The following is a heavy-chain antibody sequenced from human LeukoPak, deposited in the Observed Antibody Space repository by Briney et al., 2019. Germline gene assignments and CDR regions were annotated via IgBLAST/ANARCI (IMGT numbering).Heavy chain of an antibody. J-gene: IGHJ4*02. V-gene: IGHV3-30*02. Sequence: GGSLRLSCAASGFTFSSYGMHWVRQAPGKGLEWVAFIRYDGSNKYYADSVKGRFTISRDNSKNTLYLQMNSLRAEDTAVYYCAKAQTSTAAAGAPIYYWDQGTLVTVSS. CDR1: GFTFSSYG. CDR3: AKAQTSTAAAGAPIYY. CDR2: IRYDGSNK. D-gene: IGHD6-13*01.